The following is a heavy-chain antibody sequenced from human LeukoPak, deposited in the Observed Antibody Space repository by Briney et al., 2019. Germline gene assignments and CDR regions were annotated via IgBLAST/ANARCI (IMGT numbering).Heavy chain of an antibody. CDR1: AFTFSSYG. D-gene: IGHD3-10*01. Sequence: GGSLRLSCAASAFTFSSYGMHWVRQAPGKGLEWVAVISYDGSNKYYADSVKGRFTISRDNSENTLYLHMNSLRAEDTAVYYCAKDYGSGIAPGDYYYGMDVWGQGTTVTVSS. CDR3: AKDYGSGIAPGDYYYGMDV. CDR2: ISYDGSNK. V-gene: IGHV3-30*18. J-gene: IGHJ6*02.